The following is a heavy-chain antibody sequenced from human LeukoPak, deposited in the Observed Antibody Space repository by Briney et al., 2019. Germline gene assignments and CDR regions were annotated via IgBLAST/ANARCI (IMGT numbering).Heavy chain of an antibody. V-gene: IGHV3-23*01. J-gene: IGHJ4*02. CDR2: ISDTT. CDR1: GFTFSTYA. Sequence: GGSLRLSCAASGFTFSTYAMSWVRQAPGKGLEWVSAISDTTYYADSVKGRFTISRDNSRNTLYLQMSSLRAEDTAVYYCAKESGYNYGVIDYWGQGTLVTVSS. CDR3: AKESGYNYGVIDY. D-gene: IGHD5-18*01.